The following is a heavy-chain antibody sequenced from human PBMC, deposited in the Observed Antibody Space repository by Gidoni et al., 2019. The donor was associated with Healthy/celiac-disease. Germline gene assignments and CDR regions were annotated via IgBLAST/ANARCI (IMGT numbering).Heavy chain of an antibody. CDR1: GYTFTGYY. Sequence: QVQLLQSGADVKKPGASVKVSCKASGYTFTGYYMHWVRHAPGQGLEWMGWINPKSGGTKYAKKFQGRVTMTRDKSISTAYMELSRLRSDDTAVYYCERIPYDSSGYRDYWGQGTLVTVSS. CDR2: INPKSGGT. CDR3: ERIPYDSSGYRDY. D-gene: IGHD3-22*01. V-gene: IGHV1-2*02. J-gene: IGHJ4*02.